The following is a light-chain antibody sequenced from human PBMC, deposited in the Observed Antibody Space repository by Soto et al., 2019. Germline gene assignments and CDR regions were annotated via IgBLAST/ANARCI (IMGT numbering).Light chain of an antibody. CDR3: QSYDNSRSGYVL. J-gene: IGLJ2*01. CDR2: GNS. Sequence: QSVLTQPPSVSGAPGQRVTISCTGGSSNIGAGYDVHWYQQLPGTAPKLLIYGNSNRPSGVTDRFSGAKSGTSASLAITGLQAEDEAGYYCQSYDNSRSGYVLFGGGTKLTVL. CDR1: SSNIGAGYD. V-gene: IGLV1-40*01.